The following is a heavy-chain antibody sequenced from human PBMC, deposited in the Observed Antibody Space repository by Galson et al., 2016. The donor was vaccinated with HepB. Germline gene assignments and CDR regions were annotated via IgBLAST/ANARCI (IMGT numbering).Heavy chain of an antibody. CDR1: GLTFNDAW. CDR3: TTMLGYCSSTSC. Sequence: SLRLSCATSGLTFNDAWMTWVRQAPGKGLEWVGRIKSKIDGGTREYAEPVKGRFTISTDDSKNTVYLQMNSLITEDTAVYYCTTMLGYCSSTSCRGQGTLFTVSS. J-gene: IGHJ4*02. D-gene: IGHD2-2*01. CDR2: IKSKIDGGTR. V-gene: IGHV3-15*01.